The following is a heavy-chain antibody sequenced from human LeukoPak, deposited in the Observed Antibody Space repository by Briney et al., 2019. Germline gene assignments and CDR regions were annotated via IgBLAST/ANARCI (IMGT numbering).Heavy chain of an antibody. Sequence: ASVKVSCKASGYTFTSYGISWVRQAPGQGLEWMGWISAYNGNTNYAQKPQGRVTMTTDSSTSTAYMELRSLRSDDTAVYYCARGDGSGGSCYLGFCAFDIWGQGTMVTVSS. D-gene: IGHD2-15*01. CDR3: ARGDGSGGSCYLGFCAFDI. CDR2: ISAYNGNT. V-gene: IGHV1-18*01. CDR1: GYTFTSYG. J-gene: IGHJ3*02.